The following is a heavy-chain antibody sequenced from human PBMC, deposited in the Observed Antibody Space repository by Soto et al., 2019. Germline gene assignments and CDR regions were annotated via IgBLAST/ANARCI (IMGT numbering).Heavy chain of an antibody. CDR1: GGCISSSSYY. V-gene: IGHV4-39*01. CDR3: ARRGYYDFWSGYYTLSYFDY. CDR2: IYYSGST. Sequence: SETLSLTCTVSGGCISSSSYYWGWIRQPPGKGLEWIGSIYYSGSTYYNPSLKSRVTISVDTSKNQFSLKLSSVTAADTAVYYCARRGYYDFWSGYYTLSYFDYWGQGTLVTVSS. D-gene: IGHD3-3*01. J-gene: IGHJ4*02.